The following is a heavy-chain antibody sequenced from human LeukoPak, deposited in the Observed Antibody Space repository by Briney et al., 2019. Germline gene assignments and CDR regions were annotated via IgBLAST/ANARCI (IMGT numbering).Heavy chain of an antibody. Sequence: GGSLRLSCAASGFTFSDYYMSWIRQAPGKGLEWVSYISSSGSTIYYADSVKGRFTISRDNAKNSLYLQMNSLRAEDTAVYYCARVSRYSSGWWGGDYFDYWGQGTLVTVSS. CDR3: ARVSRYSSGWWGGDYFDY. V-gene: IGHV3-11*04. CDR2: ISSSGSTI. D-gene: IGHD6-19*01. J-gene: IGHJ4*02. CDR1: GFTFSDYY.